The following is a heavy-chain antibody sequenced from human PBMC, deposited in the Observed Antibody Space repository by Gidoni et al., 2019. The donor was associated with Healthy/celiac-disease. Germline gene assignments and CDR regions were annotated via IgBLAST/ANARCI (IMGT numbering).Heavy chain of an antibody. J-gene: IGHJ4*02. D-gene: IGHD6-13*01. CDR3: ARDYSSSWITYYFDY. V-gene: IGHV3-33*01. CDR1: GFTFSSYG. CDR2: IWYDGSNK. Sequence: QVQLVESGGGVVQPGRSLRLSCAASGFTFSSYGMHWVRQAPGKGLEWVAVIWYDGSNKYYADSVKGRFTISRDNSKNTLYLQMNSLRAEDTAVYYCARDYSSSWITYYFDYWGQGTLVTVSS.